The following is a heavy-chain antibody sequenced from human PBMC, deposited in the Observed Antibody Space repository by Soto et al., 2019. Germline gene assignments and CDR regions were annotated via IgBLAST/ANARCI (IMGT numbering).Heavy chain of an antibody. CDR1: VVSFSGYY. CDR3: ATAGEYYDYVWGRYPSTFFDY. J-gene: IGHJ4*02. D-gene: IGHD3-16*01. Sequence: XETLSLTCAVYVVSFSGYYWSCIRHPPGKWLEWIGEINHSGSTNYNPSLKSRVTISVDTSKNQFSLKLSSVTAADTAVYYCATAGEYYDYVWGRYPSTFFDYWGQATLVTLSS. V-gene: IGHV4-34*01. CDR2: INHSGST.